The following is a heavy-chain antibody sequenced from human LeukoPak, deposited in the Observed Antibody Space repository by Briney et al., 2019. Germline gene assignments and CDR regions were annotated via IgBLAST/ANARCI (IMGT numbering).Heavy chain of an antibody. Sequence: GGSLRLSCAASGFTFSSYSMNWVRQAPGKGLEWVSSISSSSSYIYYADSVKGRFTISRDNAKNSLYLQMNSLRAEDTAVYYYARDQNDILTGYFTPMSNDAFDIWGQGTMVTVSS. V-gene: IGHV3-21*01. CDR3: ARDQNDILTGYFTPMSNDAFDI. CDR2: ISSSSSYI. CDR1: GFTFSSYS. D-gene: IGHD3-9*01. J-gene: IGHJ3*02.